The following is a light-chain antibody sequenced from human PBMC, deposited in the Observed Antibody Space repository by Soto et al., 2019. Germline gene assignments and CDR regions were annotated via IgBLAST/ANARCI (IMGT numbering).Light chain of an antibody. V-gene: IGKV3-20*01. J-gene: IGKJ5*01. CDR3: QQYGTSPIT. CDR1: QSVNTN. CDR2: GAS. Sequence: ETVMTQSPATLSVSLGERATLSCRASQSVNTNLAWYQQKPGQAPRLLIYGASIRATGIPDRFSGSGSGTDFTLTISRLEPEDFALYYCQQYGTSPITFGQGTRLEIK.